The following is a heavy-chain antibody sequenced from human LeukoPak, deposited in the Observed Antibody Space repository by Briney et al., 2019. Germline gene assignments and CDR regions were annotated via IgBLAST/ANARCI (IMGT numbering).Heavy chain of an antibody. Sequence: PGGSLRLSCAASGFTFSDYYMSWIRQAPGKGLEWVSYISSSSSYTNYADSVKGRFTISRDNAKNALYLQMNSLRADDTAVYYCVRIYCSSTTCHLWGQGTLVTVSS. CDR1: GFTFSDYY. CDR2: ISSSSSYT. J-gene: IGHJ4*02. V-gene: IGHV3-11*06. CDR3: VRIYCSSTTCHL. D-gene: IGHD2-2*01.